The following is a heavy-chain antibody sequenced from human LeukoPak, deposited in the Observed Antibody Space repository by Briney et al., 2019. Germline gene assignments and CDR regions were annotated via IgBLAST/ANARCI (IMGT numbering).Heavy chain of an antibody. CDR1: GGSFSGYY. D-gene: IGHD2-21*02. V-gene: IGHV4-34*01. J-gene: IGHJ4*02. CDR2: INHSGST. CDR3: ARGLTRTALRN. Sequence: PSETLSLTCAVYGGSFSGYYWSWIRQPPGKGLEWIGEINHSGSTNYNPSLKSRVTISVDMSKNQFSLKLSSVTAADTAVYYCARGLTRTALRNWGQGTLVTVSS.